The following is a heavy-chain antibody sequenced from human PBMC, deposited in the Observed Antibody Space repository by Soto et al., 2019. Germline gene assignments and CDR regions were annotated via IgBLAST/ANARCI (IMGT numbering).Heavy chain of an antibody. CDR2: INAANGDT. CDR3: AREGGTTKTAFDY. D-gene: IGHD4-4*01. V-gene: IGHV1-3*01. Sequence: AAVKVSCKASGYTFTSYAIHWVRQAPGQRLEWMGWINAANGDTKYSQKFQGRVTITRDTSASTAYMEVRSLTSEDTAVYYCAREGGTTKTAFDYWGQGTMVTVSS. CDR1: GYTFTSYA. J-gene: IGHJ4*02.